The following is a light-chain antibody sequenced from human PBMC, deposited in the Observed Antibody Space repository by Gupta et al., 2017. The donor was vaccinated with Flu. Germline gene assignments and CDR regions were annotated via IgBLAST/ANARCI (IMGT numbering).Light chain of an antibody. Sequence: TVSITSQVNTLRNPYASWYQQMPGQAPCLFISAKNIRPSGPPSRFSGSSSGNTASLTITGAQAEEAADYYCNSRDITDNNTAVFGGGTKLTVL. J-gene: IGLJ2*01. V-gene: IGLV3-19*01. CDR1: TLRNPY. CDR2: AKN. CDR3: NSRDITDNNTAV.